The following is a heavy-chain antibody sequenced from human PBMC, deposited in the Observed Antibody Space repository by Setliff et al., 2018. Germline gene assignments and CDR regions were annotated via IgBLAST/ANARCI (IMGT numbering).Heavy chain of an antibody. J-gene: IGHJ1*01. CDR3: AREGSIGWSQYFHH. CDR1: GFTLRNSG. V-gene: IGHV3-30*03. D-gene: IGHD6-19*01. Sequence: SCAASGFTLRNSGMHWVRQAPGRGLEWVTFISYDGFKIYYAESVKGRFTISRDISTNTLFLEIDSLRSEDTGLYYCAREGSIGWSQYFHHWGQGTPVTVSS. CDR2: ISYDGFKI.